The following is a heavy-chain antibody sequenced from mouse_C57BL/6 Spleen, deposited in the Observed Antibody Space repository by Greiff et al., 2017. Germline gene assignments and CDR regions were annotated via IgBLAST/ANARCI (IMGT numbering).Heavy chain of an antibody. V-gene: IGHV1-39*01. D-gene: IGHD2-4*01. J-gene: IGHJ3*01. CDR2: INPNYGTT. Sequence: EVQLKESGPELVKPGASVKISSKASGYSFTDSKMNGVKQTNGTSLEWIGVINPNYGTTSSNQKFKGKATLTVDQSSSTAYMQLNSLTSEDSAVYYCALYDYDAAYWGQGTLVTVSA. CDR3: ALYDYDAAY. CDR1: GYSFTDSK.